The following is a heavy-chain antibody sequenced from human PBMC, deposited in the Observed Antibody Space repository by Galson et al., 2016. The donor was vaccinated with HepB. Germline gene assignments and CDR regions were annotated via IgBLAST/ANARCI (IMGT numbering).Heavy chain of an antibody. Sequence: WVRQMPGKGLEWMGIIYPGDSDTRYSPSFQGQVTISADKSISTAYLQWSSLKASDTAMYYCARCFSYSSGWYHWFDPWGQGTLVTGSS. CDR2: IYPGDSDT. V-gene: IGHV5-51*01. CDR3: ARCFSYSSGWYHWFDP. J-gene: IGHJ5*02. D-gene: IGHD6-19*01.